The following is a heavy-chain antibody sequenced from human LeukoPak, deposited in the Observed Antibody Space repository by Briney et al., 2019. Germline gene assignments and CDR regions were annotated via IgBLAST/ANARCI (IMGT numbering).Heavy chain of an antibody. CDR3: ITDPAGVTTVTSPNYYFDY. V-gene: IGHV3-15*01. CDR1: GFTFSDAW. CDR2: IRTKTYGGTT. Sequence: PGGSLRLSCAASGFTFSDAWMSWVRQAPGKGLEWVGRIRTKTYGGTTDYAAPVKGRFTVSRDDSRDTLYLQMNSPKTEDTAVYYCITDPAGVTTVTSPNYYFDYWGQGTLVTVSS. J-gene: IGHJ4*02. D-gene: IGHD4-17*01.